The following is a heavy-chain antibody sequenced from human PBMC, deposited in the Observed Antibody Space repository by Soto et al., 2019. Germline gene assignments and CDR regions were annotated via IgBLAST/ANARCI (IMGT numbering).Heavy chain of an antibody. CDR3: AREAGCSGTNCNVYFDY. D-gene: IGHD2-15*01. J-gene: IGHJ4*01. V-gene: IGHV3-30*03. CDR2: ISYESIST. Sequence: PGGSLRLSCVASRLTFSNYGMHWVRQAPGKGLEWVAVISYESISTVYRDSVRGRFTISRDNSRNTLYLHMNSLTPGDTAVYYCAREAGCSGTNCNVYFDYWGLGTLVTVSS. CDR1: RLTFSNYG.